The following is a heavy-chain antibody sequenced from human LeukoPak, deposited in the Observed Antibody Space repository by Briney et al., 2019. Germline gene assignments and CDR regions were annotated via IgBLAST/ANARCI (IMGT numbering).Heavy chain of an antibody. D-gene: IGHD1-1*01. CDR1: GGSISSGGYS. CDR2: IYHSGST. J-gene: IGHJ5*02. CDR3: ARGGTSRYTNWFDP. Sequence: SQTLSLTCAVPGGSISSGGYSWSWIRQPPGKGLEWIGYIYHSGSTYYNPSLKSRVTISVDRSKNQFSLKLSSVTAADTAVYYCARGGTSRYTNWFDPWGQGTLVTVSS. V-gene: IGHV4-30-2*01.